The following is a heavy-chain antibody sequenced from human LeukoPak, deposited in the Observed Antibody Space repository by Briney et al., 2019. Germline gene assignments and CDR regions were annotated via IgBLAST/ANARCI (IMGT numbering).Heavy chain of an antibody. J-gene: IGHJ4*02. CDR1: GFTFSSYT. Sequence: GGFLRLSCAGSGFTFSSYTMNWVRQAPGKGLEWVSSISSSSSYISYADSVKGRFTISRDNAKNSLSLQMNSLRAEDTAVYYCAREGIVLMVYHFDYWGQGTLVTVSS. CDR2: ISSSSSYI. CDR3: AREGIVLMVYHFDY. D-gene: IGHD2-8*01. V-gene: IGHV3-21*01.